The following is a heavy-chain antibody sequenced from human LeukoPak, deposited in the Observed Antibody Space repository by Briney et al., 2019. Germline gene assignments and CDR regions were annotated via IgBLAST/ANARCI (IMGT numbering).Heavy chain of an antibody. CDR3: ARVWFGEYSLDY. Sequence: ASVKVSCKASGYTLTSYDINWVRQATGQGLEWMGWMNPNSGRTGYAQKLQGRVTMTTDTSTSTAYMELRSLRSDDTAVYYCARVWFGEYSLDYWGQGTLVTVSS. V-gene: IGHV1-8*01. CDR2: MNPNSGRT. CDR1: GYTLTSYD. D-gene: IGHD3-10*01. J-gene: IGHJ4*02.